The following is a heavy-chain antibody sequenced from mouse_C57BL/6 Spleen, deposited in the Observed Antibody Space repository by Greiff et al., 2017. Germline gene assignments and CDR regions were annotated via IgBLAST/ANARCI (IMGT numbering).Heavy chain of an antibody. CDR2: IDPSDSYT. V-gene: IGHV1-69*01. D-gene: IGHD1-1*01. CDR1: GYTFTSYW. Sequence: QVHVKQPGAELVMPGASVKLSCKASGYTFTSYWMHWVKQRPGQGLEWIGEIDPSDSYTNYNQKFKGKTTLTVDKSSSTAYMQLSSLTSEDSAVYYCARWDYYGSSYGWFAYWGQGTLVTVSA. CDR3: ARWDYYGSSYGWFAY. J-gene: IGHJ3*01.